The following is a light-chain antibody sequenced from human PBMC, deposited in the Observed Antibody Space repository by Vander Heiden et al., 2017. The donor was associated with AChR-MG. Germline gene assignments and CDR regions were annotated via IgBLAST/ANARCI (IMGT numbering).Light chain of an antibody. J-gene: IGKJ5*01. CDR2: RAS. Sequence: DIQMTQSPSTLSASVGDRVTITCRASQNIGTWLAWYQQNQGKSPRLLIYRASNLESGVPSRFSGSGSGTEFTLTISSLQPDDFGTYYCQQCSSYSDISFGQGTRLEIK. CDR1: QNIGTW. CDR3: QQCSSYSDIS. V-gene: IGKV1-5*03.